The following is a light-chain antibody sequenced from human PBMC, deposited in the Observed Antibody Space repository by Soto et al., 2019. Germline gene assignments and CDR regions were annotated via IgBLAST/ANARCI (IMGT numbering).Light chain of an antibody. V-gene: IGLV2-14*01. J-gene: IGLJ2*01. CDR2: EVS. CDR1: SSDVGGYNY. CDR3: SSYTSSRNVV. Sequence: QSPLTQPASVSGSPGQSITISCTGTSSDVGGYNYFSWDQQHPGKAPKLMIDEVSNRPSGVSNRFSGSKSVNTASLTISGLQAEDEADYYCSSYTSSRNVVFCGGTKVTVL.